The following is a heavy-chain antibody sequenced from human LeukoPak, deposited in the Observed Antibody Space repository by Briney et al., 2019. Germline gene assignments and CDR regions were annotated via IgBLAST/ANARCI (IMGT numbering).Heavy chain of an antibody. J-gene: IGHJ4*02. Sequence: ASVKVSCKASGYSFTSYGISWVRQAPGQGLEWMGWISAYNGNTNYAQKLQGRVIMTTDTSTSTAYMDLRSLRSDDTAVYYCARALESCRGGSCYAYYFDNWGQGTLVTVSS. CDR1: GYSFTSYG. V-gene: IGHV1-18*01. CDR3: ARALESCRGGSCYAYYFDN. CDR2: ISAYNGNT. D-gene: IGHD2-15*01.